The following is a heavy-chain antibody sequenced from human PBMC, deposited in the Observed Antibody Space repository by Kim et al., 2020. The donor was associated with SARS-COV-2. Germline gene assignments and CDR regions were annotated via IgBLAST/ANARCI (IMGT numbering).Heavy chain of an antibody. Sequence: GGSLRLSCAASGFTVSSNYMSWVRQAPGKGLEWVSVIYRGGSTYYADSVKGRFTISRDNSKNTLYPQMNSLRAEDTAVYYCASPTHYYYYGMDVWGQGTTVTVSS. V-gene: IGHV3-66*01. CDR1: GFTVSSNY. J-gene: IGHJ6*02. CDR2: IYRGGST. CDR3: ASPTHYYYYGMDV.